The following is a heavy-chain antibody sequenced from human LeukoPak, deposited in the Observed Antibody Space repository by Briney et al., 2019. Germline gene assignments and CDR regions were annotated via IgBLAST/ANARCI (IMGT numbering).Heavy chain of an antibody. Sequence: PGGSLRLSCSASGXAFRNYGMAWVRQAPGKGLDFVSAVNAKGDVTFYADSVKGRFTMSRDNSKNTLYLQMNSLRAEDTAVYYCAKEKGDGLPFDYWGQGALITVSS. D-gene: IGHD5-24*01. CDR3: AKEKGDGLPFDY. V-gene: IGHV3-23*01. J-gene: IGHJ4*02. CDR2: VNAKGDVT. CDR1: GXAFRNYG.